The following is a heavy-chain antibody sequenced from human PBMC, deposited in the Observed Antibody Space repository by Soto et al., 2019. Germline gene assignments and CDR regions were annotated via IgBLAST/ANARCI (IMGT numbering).Heavy chain of an antibody. CDR3: ARDRGEYTSSWFWYFSH. CDR1: GASISSFN. Sequence: ATLSPTCSVSGASISSFNWNWVRQPAGKGPEWVGRLNIAGTINYNPSLKSRITMSMDTSKNQISLHLRSVTAADTAIYYCARDRGEYTSSWFWYFSHWGHGTLVTVSS. V-gene: IGHV4-4*07. CDR2: LNIAGTI. J-gene: IGHJ2*01. D-gene: IGHD6-13*01.